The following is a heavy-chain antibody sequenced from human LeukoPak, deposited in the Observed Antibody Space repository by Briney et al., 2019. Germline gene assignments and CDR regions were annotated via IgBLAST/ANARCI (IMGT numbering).Heavy chain of an antibody. CDR1: GGSISSSSYY. CDR3: AREEGEGPYSSGWYYYYYGMDV. V-gene: IGHV4-39*07. J-gene: IGHJ6*02. Sequence: SETLSLTCTVSGGSISSSSYYWGWIRQPPGKGLEWIGSIYYSGSTYYNPSLKSRVTISVDTSKNQFSLKLSSVTAADTAVYYCAREEGEGPYSSGWYYYYYGMDVWGQGTMVTVSS. D-gene: IGHD6-19*01. CDR2: IYYSGST.